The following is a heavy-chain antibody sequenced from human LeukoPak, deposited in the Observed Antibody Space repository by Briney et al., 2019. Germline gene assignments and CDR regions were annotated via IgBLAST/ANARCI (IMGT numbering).Heavy chain of an antibody. CDR3: AENEGSNYYYYYYMDV. J-gene: IGHJ6*03. V-gene: IGHV3-23*01. D-gene: IGHD4-11*01. Sequence: PGETLTLSCAASGFTFSSHVMNWVRQAPGKGLEWVSGISGSGGSTYYADSVKGRFTISRDNSKNTLYLQMNSLRAEDTAVYYCAENEGSNYYYYYYMDVWGKGTTVTVSS. CDR1: GFTFSSHV. CDR2: ISGSGGST.